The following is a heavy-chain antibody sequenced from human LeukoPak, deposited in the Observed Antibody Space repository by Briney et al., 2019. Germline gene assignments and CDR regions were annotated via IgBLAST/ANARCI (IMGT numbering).Heavy chain of an antibody. J-gene: IGHJ3*02. Sequence: GESLRLSCAASGFTVSSNYMSWVRQAPGKGLEWVSVIYSGGSTYYADSVKGRFTISRDNSKNTLYLQMNSLRAEDTAVYYCARAYDTDAFDIWGQGTMVTVSS. D-gene: IGHD3-22*01. CDR3: ARAYDTDAFDI. CDR1: GFTVSSNY. CDR2: IYSGGST. V-gene: IGHV3-53*01.